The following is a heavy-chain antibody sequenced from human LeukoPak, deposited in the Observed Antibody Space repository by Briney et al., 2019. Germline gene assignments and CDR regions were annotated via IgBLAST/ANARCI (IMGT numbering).Heavy chain of an antibody. CDR3: ARHGEYYYYYYMDV. CDR1: GGSINNYY. V-gene: IGHV4-59*08. J-gene: IGHJ6*03. CDR2: IYYSGNT. Sequence: SETLSLTCTVSGGSINNYYWSWIRQPPGKGLEWIGHIYYSGNTNYNPSLKSRVTISVDTSKNQFSLKLNSVIAADTAVYYCARHGEYYYYYYMDVWGKGTTVTVSS. D-gene: IGHD2-21*01.